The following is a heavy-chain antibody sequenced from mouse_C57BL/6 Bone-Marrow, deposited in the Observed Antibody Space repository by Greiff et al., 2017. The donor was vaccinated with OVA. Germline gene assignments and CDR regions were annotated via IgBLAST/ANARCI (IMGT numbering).Heavy chain of an antibody. V-gene: IGHV1-67*01. CDR2: ISTYYGDA. D-gene: IGHD1-1*01. Sequence: VKLVESGPELVRPGVSVKISCKGSGYTFTDYAMHWVKQSHAKSLEWIGVISTYYGDASYNQKFKDKATMTVEKSSSTAYMELARLTSEDSAVYYCARRPYYGSSYFWYFDVWGTGTTVTVSS. J-gene: IGHJ1*03. CDR1: GYTFTDYA. CDR3: ARRPYYGSSYFWYFDV.